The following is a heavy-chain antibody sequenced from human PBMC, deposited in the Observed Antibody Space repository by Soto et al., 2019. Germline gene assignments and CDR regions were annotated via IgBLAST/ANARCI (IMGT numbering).Heavy chain of an antibody. CDR1: GYTFTSYA. CDR3: ASQPLSKDIVVVPAAIPHYYYYGMDV. CDR2: INAGNGNT. V-gene: IGHV1-3*01. J-gene: IGHJ6*02. D-gene: IGHD2-2*02. Sequence: QVQLVQSGAEVKKPGASVKVSCKASGYTFTSYAMHWVRQAPGQRLEWMGWINAGNGNTKYSQKFQGRVTITRDTSASTAYMELSSLRSEDTAVYYCASQPLSKDIVVVPAAIPHYYYYGMDVWGQGTTVTVSS.